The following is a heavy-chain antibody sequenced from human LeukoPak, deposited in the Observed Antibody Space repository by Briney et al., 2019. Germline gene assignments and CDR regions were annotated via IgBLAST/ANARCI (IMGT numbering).Heavy chain of an antibody. CDR2: MNPNSGNT. J-gene: IGHJ4*02. Sequence: ASVKVSCKASGGTFSSYAISWVRQATGQGLEWMGWMNPNSGNTGYAQKFQGRVTMTRNTSISTAYMELSSLRSEDTAVYYCARVGRITMVRGVMGALGYWGQGTLVTVSS. V-gene: IGHV1-8*02. CDR3: ARVGRITMVRGVMGALGY. D-gene: IGHD3-10*01. CDR1: GGTFSSYA.